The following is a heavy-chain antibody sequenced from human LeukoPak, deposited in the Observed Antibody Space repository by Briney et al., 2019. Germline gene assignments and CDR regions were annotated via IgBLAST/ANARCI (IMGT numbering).Heavy chain of an antibody. D-gene: IGHD3-10*01. CDR3: VTGDPIWFDP. CDR2: VTSGGGHI. Sequence: GGSLRLSCAASGISFSNYAMSWVRQAPGKGLEWVSGVTSGGGHIYYADFVKGRFTISRDDSENTLFLQMDSLRVEDTAVYYCVTGDPIWFDPWGQGTLVTVSS. CDR1: GISFSNYA. J-gene: IGHJ5*02. V-gene: IGHV3-23*01.